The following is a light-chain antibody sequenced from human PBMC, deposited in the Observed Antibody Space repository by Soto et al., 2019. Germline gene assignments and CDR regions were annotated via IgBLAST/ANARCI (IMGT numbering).Light chain of an antibody. V-gene: IGKV3-20*01. CDR2: CAS. CDR1: QSVSSSY. CDR3: QQYLWT. Sequence: EIVLTQSPGTLSLSPGERATLSCRARQSVSSSYLAWYQQKPGQAPRLLIYCASSRATGIPDRFSGSGSGTDFTLTISRLEPEDFAVYYCQQYLWTFGQGTKVEIK. J-gene: IGKJ1*01.